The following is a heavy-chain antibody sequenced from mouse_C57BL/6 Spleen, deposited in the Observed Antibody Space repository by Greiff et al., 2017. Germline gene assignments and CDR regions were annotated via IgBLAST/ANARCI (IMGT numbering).Heavy chain of an antibody. CDR3: AREGIYDGYYYYAMDY. CDR2: INPSNGGT. D-gene: IGHD2-3*01. V-gene: IGHV1-53*01. Sequence: QVQLQQSGTELVKPGASVKLSCKASGYTFTSYWMHWVKQRPGQGLEWIGNINPSNGGTNYNEKFKSKATLTVDKSSSTAYMQLSSLTSEDSAVYYCAREGIYDGYYYYAMDYWGQGTSVTVSS. CDR1: GYTFTSYW. J-gene: IGHJ4*01.